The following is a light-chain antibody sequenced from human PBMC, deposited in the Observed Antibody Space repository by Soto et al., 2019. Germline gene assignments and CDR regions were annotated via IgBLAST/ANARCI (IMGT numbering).Light chain of an antibody. V-gene: IGKV3-11*01. CDR1: QSIGLA. J-gene: IGKJ1*01. CDR2: DAS. Sequence: EIVLTQSPATLSLSPVERATLSCRASQSIGLAIAWYQHKPGQAPWLLIFDASQRATGIPARFRGSGSGTDFTLSISSLEPEDFAVYYCQQRTDRPPWTFGQGTKVDIK. CDR3: QQRTDRPPWT.